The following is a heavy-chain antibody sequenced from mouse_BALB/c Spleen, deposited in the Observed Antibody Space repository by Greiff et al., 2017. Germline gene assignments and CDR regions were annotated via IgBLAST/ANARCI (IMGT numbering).Heavy chain of an antibody. J-gene: IGHJ2*01. Sequence: QVQLQQSGAELVRPGTSVKVSCKASGYAFTNYLIEWVKQRPGQGLEWIGVINPGSGGTNYNEKFKGKATLTADKSSSTAYMQLSSLTSDDSAVYFCAREGPYYYGSSFDYWGQGTTLTVSS. CDR2: INPGSGGT. D-gene: IGHD1-1*01. CDR1: GYAFTNYL. V-gene: IGHV1-54*01. CDR3: AREGPYYYGSSFDY.